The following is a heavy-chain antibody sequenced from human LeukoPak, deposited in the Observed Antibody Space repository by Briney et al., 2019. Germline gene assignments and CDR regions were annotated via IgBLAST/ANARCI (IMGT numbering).Heavy chain of an antibody. Sequence: GGSLRLSCAASGFTFSNYGMHWVRQAPGKGLEWVAVMSYDGNIKYHADSVKGRFTISRDNSRNTLYLQMDSLRAEDTAVYYCAKVGEVSFRGPQDYWGQGTLVTVSA. CDR3: AKVGEVSFRGPQDY. D-gene: IGHD3-16*01. V-gene: IGHV3-30*18. CDR2: MSYDGNIK. J-gene: IGHJ4*02. CDR1: GFTFSNYG.